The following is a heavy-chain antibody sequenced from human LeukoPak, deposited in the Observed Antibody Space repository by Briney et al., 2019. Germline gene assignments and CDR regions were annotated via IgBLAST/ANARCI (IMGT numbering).Heavy chain of an antibody. V-gene: IGHV3-53*01. J-gene: IGHJ6*02. CDR2: IYSGGST. Sequence: GESLRLSCAASGFTVSSNYMSWVRQAPGKGLEWVSVIYSGGSTYYADSVKGRFTISRDNSKNTLYLQMNSLGAEDTAVYYCAREGRLVVVPAAMKDPAYYYGMDVWGQGTTVTVSS. CDR1: GFTVSSNY. D-gene: IGHD2-2*01. CDR3: AREGRLVVVPAAMKDPAYYYGMDV.